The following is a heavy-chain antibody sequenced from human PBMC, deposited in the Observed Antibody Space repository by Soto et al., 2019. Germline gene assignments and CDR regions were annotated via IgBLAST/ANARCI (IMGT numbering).Heavy chain of an antibody. CDR3: AKMDYGDPDDAFDI. J-gene: IGHJ3*02. CDR1: GFTFDDYA. V-gene: IGHV3-9*01. Sequence: PGGSLRLSCAASGFTFDDYAMHWVRQAPGKGLEWVSGISWNSGSIGYADSVKGRFTISRDNAKNSLYLQMNSLRAEDTALYYCAKMDYGDPDDAFDIWGQGTMVTVSS. CDR2: ISWNSGSI. D-gene: IGHD4-17*01.